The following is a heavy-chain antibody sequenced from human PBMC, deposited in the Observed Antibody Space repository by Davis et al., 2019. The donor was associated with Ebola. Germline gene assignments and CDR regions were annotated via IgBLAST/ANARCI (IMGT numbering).Heavy chain of an antibody. CDR1: GYTFTSYY. CDR2: INPSGGST. CDR3: ARTSKLLWFGEFSYGMDV. J-gene: IGHJ6*04. D-gene: IGHD3-10*01. V-gene: IGHV1-46*01. Sequence: ASVKVSCKASGYTFTSYYMHWVRQAPGQGLEWMGIINPSGGSTSYAQKFQGRVTMTRDTSTSTVYMELRSLRSDDTAVYYCARTSKLLWFGEFSYGMDVWGKGTTVTVSS.